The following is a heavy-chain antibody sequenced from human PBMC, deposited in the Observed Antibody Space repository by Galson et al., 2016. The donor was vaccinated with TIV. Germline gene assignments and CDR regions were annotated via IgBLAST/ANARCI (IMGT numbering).Heavy chain of an antibody. J-gene: IGHJ6*02. CDR3: VTADTSKSFYYYYYGMDV. CDR1: GYTLNALS. V-gene: IGHV1-24*01. Sequence: SVKVSCKVSGYTLNALSIHWVRQAPGKGLEWMGGLDPEEAETFYAHMFQGRVTMTEDTSTDTAYMELINLRSEDTAVYYCVTADTSKSFYYYYYGMDVWGQGTTVTVPS. CDR2: LDPEEAET. D-gene: IGHD2-2*01.